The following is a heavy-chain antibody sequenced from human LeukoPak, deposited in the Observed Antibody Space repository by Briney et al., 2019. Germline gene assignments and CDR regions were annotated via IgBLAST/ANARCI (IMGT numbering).Heavy chain of an antibody. Sequence: GGSLRLSCAASGFTFSNYAMHWIRQAPGKGLERVAVISYDGSIKYYADSLKGRFTISRDNSKNTLYLQMNSLRAEDTAVYYCARTLALYGSGSFFDFWGQGTLVTVSS. CDR3: ARTLALYGSGSFFDF. J-gene: IGHJ4*02. CDR2: ISYDGSIK. CDR1: GFTFSNYA. V-gene: IGHV3-30-3*01. D-gene: IGHD3-10*01.